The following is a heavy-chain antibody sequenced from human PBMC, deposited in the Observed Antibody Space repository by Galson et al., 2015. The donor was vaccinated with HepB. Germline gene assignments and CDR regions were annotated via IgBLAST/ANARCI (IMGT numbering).Heavy chain of an antibody. CDR2: INAGNGNT. D-gene: IGHD6-13*01. CDR3: ARGGWGIKAAADNPFDY. J-gene: IGHJ4*02. Sequence: SVKVSCKASGYTFTSYAMHWVRQAPGQRLEWMGWINAGNGNTKYSQKFQGRVTITRDTSASTAYMELSSLRSEDTAVYHCARGGWGIKAAADNPFDYWGQGTLVTVSS. CDR1: GYTFTSYA. V-gene: IGHV1-3*01.